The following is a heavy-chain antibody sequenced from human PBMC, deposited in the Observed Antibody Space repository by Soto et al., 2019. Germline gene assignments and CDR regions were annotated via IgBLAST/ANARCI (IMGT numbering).Heavy chain of an antibody. CDR2: IIPVFDKA. CDR1: GGPFGSSA. V-gene: IGHV1-69*01. Sequence: QVQLVQSGADVKKPGSSVKVSCKTSGGPFGSSAISWVRQAPAQGLEWMGEIIPVFDKANYAQNFQGRLTITADAPTGTVFIQPSSLRTEDTAVYFCARPRRDWGDAFDLWGLGTFVTVSS. D-gene: IGHD3-16*01. CDR3: ARPRRDWGDAFDL. J-gene: IGHJ3*01.